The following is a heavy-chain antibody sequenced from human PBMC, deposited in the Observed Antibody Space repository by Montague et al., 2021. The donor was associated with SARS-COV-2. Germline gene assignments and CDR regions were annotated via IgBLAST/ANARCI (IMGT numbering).Heavy chain of an antibody. V-gene: IGHV4-31*03. Sequence: TLSLTCTVSGGSISGGGYYWSWIRQHPGKDLEWIGYIYYSGSTYYNPSLKSRVTISVDTSKNQFSLKLSSVTAADTAVYYCARVQGITMIVVVIGALDIWGQGTMVTVSS. CDR2: IYYSGST. CDR3: ARVQGITMIVVVIGALDI. J-gene: IGHJ3*02. CDR1: GGSISGGGYY. D-gene: IGHD3-22*01.